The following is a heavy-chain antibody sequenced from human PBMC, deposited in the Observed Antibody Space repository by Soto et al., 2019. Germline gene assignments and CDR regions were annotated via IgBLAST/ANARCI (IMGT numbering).Heavy chain of an antibody. Sequence: ASVKVSCKASGYTFPSYYMHWVRQAPGQGLEWMGIINPSGGSTSYAQKFQGRVTMTRDTSTSTVYMELSSLRSEDTAVYYCARGRRVYCSSTSCSGLNYYYYMDVWRKGTTVTVSS. J-gene: IGHJ6*03. CDR1: GYTFPSYY. CDR2: INPSGGST. D-gene: IGHD2-2*01. CDR3: ARGRRVYCSSTSCSGLNYYYYMDV. V-gene: IGHV1-46*03.